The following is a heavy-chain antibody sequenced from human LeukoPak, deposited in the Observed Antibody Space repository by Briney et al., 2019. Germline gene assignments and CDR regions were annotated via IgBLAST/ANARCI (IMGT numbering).Heavy chain of an antibody. CDR2: ISRSGSTK. Sequence: PGGSLRLSCAASGFTFSDYNMRWIRQAPGKGLEWVSSISRSGSTKYYADSVKGRFTISRDNAKNSLFLQMNSLRAEDTAVYYCARGSGAWIQLWFSHFFDYWGQGTLVTVSS. CDR1: GFTFSDYN. D-gene: IGHD5-18*01. CDR3: ARGSGAWIQLWFSHFFDY. J-gene: IGHJ4*02. V-gene: IGHV3-11*04.